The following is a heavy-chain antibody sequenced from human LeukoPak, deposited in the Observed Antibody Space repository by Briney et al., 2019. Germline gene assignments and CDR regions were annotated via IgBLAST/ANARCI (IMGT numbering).Heavy chain of an antibody. CDR1: GGSISSSSYY. CDR2: IYYSGST. J-gene: IGHJ4*02. CDR3: ARVPYDSSGYYQYYFDY. V-gene: IGHV4-39*07. Sequence: SETLSLTCTVSGGSISSSSYYWGWIRQPPGKGLEWIGSIYYSGSTYYDPSLKSRVTISVDTSKNQFSLKLSSVTAADTAVYYCARVPYDSSGYYQYYFDYWGQGTLVTVSS. D-gene: IGHD3-22*01.